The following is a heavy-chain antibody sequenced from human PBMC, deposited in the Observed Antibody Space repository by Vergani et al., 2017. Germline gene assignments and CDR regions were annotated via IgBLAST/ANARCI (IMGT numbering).Heavy chain of an antibody. Sequence: QVQLQESGPGLVKPSETLSLTCTVSGYSISSGYYWGWIRQPPGKGLEWIGSIYHSGSTYYNPSLKSRVTISVDTSKNQFSLKLSSVTAADTAVYYCARVFYYDFWSGYYTGGYYYYYMDVWGKGTTVTVSS. V-gene: IGHV4-38-2*02. J-gene: IGHJ6*03. D-gene: IGHD3-3*01. CDR1: GYSISSGYY. CDR2: IYHSGST. CDR3: ARVFYYDFWSGYYTGGYYYYYMDV.